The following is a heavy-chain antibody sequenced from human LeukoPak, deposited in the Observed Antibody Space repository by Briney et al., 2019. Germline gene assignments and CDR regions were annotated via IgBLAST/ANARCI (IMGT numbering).Heavy chain of an antibody. D-gene: IGHD3-22*01. J-gene: IGHJ4*02. Sequence: ASVKVSCKVSGYTLTELSMHWVRQAPGKGLEWMGGFDPEDGETIYAQKFQGRVTMTEDTSTDTAYMELSSLRSEDTAVYYCATDIYDSSGYHYWGQGTPVTVSS. CDR3: ATDIYDSSGYHY. CDR2: FDPEDGET. CDR1: GYTLTELS. V-gene: IGHV1-24*01.